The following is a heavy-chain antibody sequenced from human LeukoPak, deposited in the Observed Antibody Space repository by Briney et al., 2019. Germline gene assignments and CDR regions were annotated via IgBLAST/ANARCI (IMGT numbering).Heavy chain of an antibody. D-gene: IGHD6-13*01. Sequence: GGSLRLSCAASGFTFSSYWMSWVRQAPGKGLEWVANINQDGSGKYYVDSVKGRFTISRDNAKNTLFLQMNSLRAEDTAVYYCARLTADGRLYFVDWGPGTLVTVSS. CDR1: GFTFSSYW. J-gene: IGHJ4*02. CDR2: INQDGSGK. CDR3: ARLTADGRLYFVD. V-gene: IGHV3-7*05.